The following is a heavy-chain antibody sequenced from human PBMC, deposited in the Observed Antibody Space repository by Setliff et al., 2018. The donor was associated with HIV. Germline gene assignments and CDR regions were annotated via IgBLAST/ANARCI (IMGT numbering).Heavy chain of an antibody. CDR2: ISRDGDVI. J-gene: IGHJ6*02. Sequence: SCEASGMTFDSHEMYWVRQAPGKGLEWVSYISRDGDVIYYADSVKGRFTISRDNAKNSLYLQMKSLRVEDTAVYYCARDLGYFYGKSGANGMDLWGQVTTVTVS. CDR1: GMTFDSHE. CDR3: ARDLGYFYGKSGANGMDL. D-gene: IGHD3-9*01. V-gene: IGHV3-48*03.